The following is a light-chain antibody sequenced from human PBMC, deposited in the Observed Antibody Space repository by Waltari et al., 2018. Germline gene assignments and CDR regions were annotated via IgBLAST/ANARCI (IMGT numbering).Light chain of an antibody. Sequence: QSALTQPRSVSGSPGQSVTISCTGTSNDVGAYNYVSWHQQHPGKAPKLMIYDVSKRPSGVPDRCTASKSCNTASLTISGLQAEDEADYYCCSYTGTYTHWVFGGGTKLTVL. J-gene: IGLJ3*02. CDR2: DVS. CDR3: CSYTGTYTHWV. V-gene: IGLV2-11*01. CDR1: SNDVGAYNY.